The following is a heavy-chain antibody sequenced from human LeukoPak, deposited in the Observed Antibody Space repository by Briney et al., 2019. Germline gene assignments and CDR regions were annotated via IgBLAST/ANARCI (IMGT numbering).Heavy chain of an antibody. J-gene: IGHJ3*02. CDR2: ISAYNGNT. Sequence: ASVKVSCKASGYTFTSYGISWVRQAPGQGLEWMGWISAYNGNTNYAQKLQGRVTMTTDTSTSTAYMELRSLRSDDTAVYYCARARHSLNDYGGNWAIDAFDIWGQGTMVTVSS. CDR1: GYTFTSYG. D-gene: IGHD4-23*01. CDR3: ARARHSLNDYGGNWAIDAFDI. V-gene: IGHV1-18*01.